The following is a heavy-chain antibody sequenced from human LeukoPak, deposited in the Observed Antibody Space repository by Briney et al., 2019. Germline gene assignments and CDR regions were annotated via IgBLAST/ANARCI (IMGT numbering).Heavy chain of an antibody. V-gene: IGHV4-30-4*01. CDR2: ICYSGST. Sequence: PSETLSLTCTVSGGSISSGDYYWSWIRQPPGKGLEWIGYICYSGSTYYNPSLKSRVTISVDTSKNQFSLKLSSVTAADTAVYYCARGGIVVVPAAISWFDPWGQGTLVTVSS. J-gene: IGHJ5*02. CDR3: ARGGIVVVPAAISWFDP. CDR1: GGSISSGDYY. D-gene: IGHD2-2*02.